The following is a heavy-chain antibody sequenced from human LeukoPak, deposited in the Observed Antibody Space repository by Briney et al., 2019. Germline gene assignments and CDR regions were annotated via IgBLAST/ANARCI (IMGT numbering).Heavy chain of an antibody. D-gene: IGHD3-10*01. CDR3: AKGLWFGEFPRERAVFDY. V-gene: IGHV3-23*01. CDR2: ISGSGSST. CDR1: GFTFSSYA. J-gene: IGHJ4*02. Sequence: GGSLRVSCAASGFTFSSYAMSWVRQAPGKGLEWVSSISGSGSSTYYAGSGDGTFYADSVKGRLTISRDNSKNTLYLQMNSLRAEDTAVYYCAKGLWFGEFPRERAVFDYWGQGTLVTVSS.